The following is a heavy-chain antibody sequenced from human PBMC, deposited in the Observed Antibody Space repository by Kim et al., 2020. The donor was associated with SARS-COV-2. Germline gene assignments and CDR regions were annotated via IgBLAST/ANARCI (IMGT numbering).Heavy chain of an antibody. J-gene: IGHJ3*02. CDR3: ARRQLVPFSAFDI. V-gene: IGHV4-34*01. D-gene: IGHD6-6*01. CDR1: GGSFSGYY. CDR2: INHSGST. Sequence: SETLSLTCAVYGGSFSGYYWSWIRQPPGKGLEWIGEINHSGSTNYNPSLKSRVTISVDTSKNQFSLKLSSVTAADTAVYYCARRQLVPFSAFDIWGQGTMVTVSS.